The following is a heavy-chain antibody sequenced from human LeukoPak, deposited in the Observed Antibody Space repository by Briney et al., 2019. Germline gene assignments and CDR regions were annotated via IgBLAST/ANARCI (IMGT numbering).Heavy chain of an antibody. J-gene: IGHJ4*02. CDR3: ARGDIAAAGTSTPADY. D-gene: IGHD6-13*01. CDR2: IIPIFGTA. V-gene: IGHV1-69*13. Sequence: SVKVSCKASGGTFSSYAISWVRQAPGQGLEWMGGIIPIFGTADYAQKFQGRVTITADESTSTAYMELSSLRSEDTAVYYCARGDIAAAGTSTPADYWGQGTLVTVSS. CDR1: GGTFSSYA.